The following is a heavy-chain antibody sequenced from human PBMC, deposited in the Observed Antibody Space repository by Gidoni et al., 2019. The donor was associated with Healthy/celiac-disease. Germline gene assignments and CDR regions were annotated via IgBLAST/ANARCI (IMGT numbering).Heavy chain of an antibody. CDR3: ARVLAAAAWFDP. CDR2: IIPIFGIA. D-gene: IGHD6-25*01. CDR1: VGTFSSSA. V-gene: IGHV1-69*17. Sequence: VQLVLSGAEVKKRGSSVKVSCQASVGTFSSSAISWVRQATGQGLEWMGWIIPIFGIANYAQKFQGRVTITADKSTRTAYMELSSLRSEDTAVYDCARVLAAAAWFDPWGQGTLVTVSS. J-gene: IGHJ5*02.